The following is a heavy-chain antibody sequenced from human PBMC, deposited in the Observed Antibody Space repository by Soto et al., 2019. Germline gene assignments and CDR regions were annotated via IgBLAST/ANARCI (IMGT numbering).Heavy chain of an antibody. V-gene: IGHV3-11*01. J-gene: IGHJ6*01. Sequence: GWSLRLSCAASGFTFSDYYMSWIRQAPGKGLEWVSYISSSGSTIYYADSVKGRFTISRDNAKNSLYLQMNSLRAEDTAVYYCARDRVETAMGYYYYGMDVWGQGTTVTVSS. CDR1: GFTFSDYY. D-gene: IGHD5-18*01. CDR3: ARDRVETAMGYYYYGMDV. CDR2: ISSSGSTI.